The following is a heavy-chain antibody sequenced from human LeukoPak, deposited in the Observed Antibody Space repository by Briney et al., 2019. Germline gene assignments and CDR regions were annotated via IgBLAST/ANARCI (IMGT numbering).Heavy chain of an antibody. J-gene: IGHJ4*02. CDR2: IYYSGST. CDR1: GGSFSGYY. CDR3: ARHYGP. V-gene: IGHV4-34*01. D-gene: IGHD3-16*01. Sequence: SETLSLTCAVYGGSFSGYYWSWIRQPPGKGLEWIGSIYYSGSTYYNPSLKSRVTISVDTSKNQFSLKLDSVTATDTAVYYCARHYGPWGQGTLVTVSS.